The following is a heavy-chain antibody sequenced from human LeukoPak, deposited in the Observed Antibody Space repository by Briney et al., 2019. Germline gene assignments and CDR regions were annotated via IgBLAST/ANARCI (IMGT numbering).Heavy chain of an antibody. Sequence: GGSLRLSCAASGFTFSSYSMNWVRQAPGKGLEWVSSISSSSSYIYYADSVKGRFTISRDNAKNSLYLQMNSLRAEDTAVYYCARSPYCGGDCYSWPYYFDYWGQGTLVTVSS. D-gene: IGHD2-21*02. V-gene: IGHV3-21*01. CDR2: ISSSSSYI. CDR1: GFTFSSYS. J-gene: IGHJ4*02. CDR3: ARSPYCGGDCYSWPYYFDY.